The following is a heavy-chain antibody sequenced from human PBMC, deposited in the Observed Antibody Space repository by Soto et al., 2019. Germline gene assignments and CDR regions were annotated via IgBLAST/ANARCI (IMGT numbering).Heavy chain of an antibody. CDR3: ARFYMLSTFYSFDY. CDR1: GYSFTSYR. Sequence: PGESLKISCKGFGYSFTSYRIGWVRQMPGKGLEWMGIIYPGDSDTRYSPSFQGQVTFSADKSISTAYLQWSSLKASDTAMYYCARFYMLSTFYSFDYWGQGTQVTVSS. J-gene: IGHJ4*02. CDR2: IYPGDSDT. V-gene: IGHV5-51*03. D-gene: IGHD2-8*01.